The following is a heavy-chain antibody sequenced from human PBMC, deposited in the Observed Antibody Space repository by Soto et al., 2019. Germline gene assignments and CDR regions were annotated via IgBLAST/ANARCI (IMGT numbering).Heavy chain of an antibody. J-gene: IGHJ3*02. CDR2: IYHSGST. CDR1: GGSISSSNW. CDR3: ARARVRDVDTAMDDAFDI. V-gene: IGHV4-4*02. D-gene: IGHD5-18*01. Sequence: QVQLQESGPGLVKPSGTLSLTCAVSGGSISSSNWWSWVRQPPGKGLEWIGEIYHSGSTNYNPSLKSRVTISVDKSKSQFSLKLSSVPAADTAVYYCARARVRDVDTAMDDAFDIWGQGTMVTVSS.